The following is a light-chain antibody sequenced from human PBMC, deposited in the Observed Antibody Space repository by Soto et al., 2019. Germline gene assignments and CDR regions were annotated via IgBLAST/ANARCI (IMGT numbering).Light chain of an antibody. CDR2: GTS. CDR3: QQYGSSPGST. J-gene: IGKJ4*01. V-gene: IGKV3-20*01. Sequence: EIVLTQSPGTLSLSPGERATLSCRVSQSVSSNYLAWYQQKPGQAPRLLIYGTSFRATGIPDRFGGSGSGTDFTLTISRLEPEDFAVYYCQQYGSSPGSTFGGGTKVEIK. CDR1: QSVSSNY.